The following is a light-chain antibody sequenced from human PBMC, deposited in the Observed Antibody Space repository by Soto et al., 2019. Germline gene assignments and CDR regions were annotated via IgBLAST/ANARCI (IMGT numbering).Light chain of an antibody. J-gene: IGKJ5*01. V-gene: IGKV3-15*01. CDR2: ATS. Sequence: EIVLTQSPGTLSLSPGERATLSCRASQSVNNNFAWYQQKPGQAPRLLIYATSTRATGVPARFSGSGSVTEFTLTISSLQSEDFAVYYCQQYDDWPPTFGQGTRLEVK. CDR3: QQYDDWPPT. CDR1: QSVNNN.